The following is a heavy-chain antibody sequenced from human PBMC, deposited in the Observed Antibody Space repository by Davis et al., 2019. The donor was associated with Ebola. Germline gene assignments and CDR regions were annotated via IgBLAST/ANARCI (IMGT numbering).Heavy chain of an antibody. V-gene: IGHV4-34*01. CDR3: ARVRSGYYGMDV. J-gene: IGHJ6*04. CDR1: GGSFSGYY. Sequence: MPSETLSLTCAVYGGSFSGYYWSWIRQPPGKGLEWIGEINHSGSTNYNPSLKSRVTISVDTSKNQFSLKLSSVTAADTAVYYCARVRSGYYGMDVWGKGTTVTVSS. CDR2: INHSGST. D-gene: IGHD6-25*01.